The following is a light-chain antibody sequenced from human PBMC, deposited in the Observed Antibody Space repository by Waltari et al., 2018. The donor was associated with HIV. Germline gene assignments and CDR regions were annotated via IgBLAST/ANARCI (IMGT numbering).Light chain of an antibody. CDR1: NGSKS. Sequence: SYVLNQPPSLSVAPGQTARITCGGDNGSKSVNWYQNKPGQAPGEAVHDDSDQPSGVPERFSGSKSGNAATLAISMVEAGDEADYYCQVWDSSTEHPYVYGPGTKVTVL. J-gene: IGLJ1*01. V-gene: IGLV3-21*02. CDR2: DDS. CDR3: QVWDSSTEHPYV.